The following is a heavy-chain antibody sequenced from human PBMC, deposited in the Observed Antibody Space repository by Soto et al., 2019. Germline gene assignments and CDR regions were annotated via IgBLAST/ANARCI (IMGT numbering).Heavy chain of an antibody. V-gene: IGHV1-69*12. CDR2: IIPIFGTA. Sequence: QVQLVQSGAEVKKPGSSVKVSCKASGGTFSSYAISWVRQAPGQGLEWMGGIIPIFGTANYAQKFQGRVTITADESTSTAYMELSSLRSEDTAVYYCARGREKSAIVVVNFDYWGQGTLVTVSS. CDR3: ARGREKSAIVVVNFDY. CDR1: GGTFSSYA. D-gene: IGHD3-22*01. J-gene: IGHJ4*02.